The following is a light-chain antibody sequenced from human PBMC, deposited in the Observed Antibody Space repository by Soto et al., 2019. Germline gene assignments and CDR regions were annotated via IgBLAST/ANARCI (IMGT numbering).Light chain of an antibody. V-gene: IGKV3-20*01. CDR1: QSVSSSY. J-gene: IGKJ1*01. Sequence: EIVLTQSPGTLSLSPGERATLSCRASQSVSSSYLAWYQQKPGQAPRLLIYGASSRATGTPDRFSGSGSGTDFTLTISRLEPEDFAVYYCQQYAGSPRTFGQGTKVDI. CDR2: GAS. CDR3: QQYAGSPRT.